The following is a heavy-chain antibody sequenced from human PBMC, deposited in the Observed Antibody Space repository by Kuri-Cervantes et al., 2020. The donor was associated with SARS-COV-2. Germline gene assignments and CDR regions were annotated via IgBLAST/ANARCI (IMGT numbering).Heavy chain of an antibody. J-gene: IGHJ2*01. V-gene: IGHV1-69*05. CDR3: AKKDPGEEYQGLLVDWYFDL. CDR1: GGTFSSYA. Sequence: SVKVSCKASGGTFSSYAISWVRQAPGQGLEWMGGIIPIFGTANYAQKFQGRVTITTDESTSTAYMELSSLRSEDTAVYYCAKKDPGEEYQGLLVDWYFDLWGRGTLVTVSS. D-gene: IGHD2-15*01. CDR2: IIPIFGTA.